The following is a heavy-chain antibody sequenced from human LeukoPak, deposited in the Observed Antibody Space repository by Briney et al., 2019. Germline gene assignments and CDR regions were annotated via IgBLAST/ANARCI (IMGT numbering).Heavy chain of an antibody. CDR1: GGSFSGYY. Sequence: PSETLSLTCAVYGGSFSGYYWSWIRQPPGKGLEGIGYIYYSGSTNYNPSLKSRVTISVDTSKNQFSLKLSSVTAADTAVYYCARRERYSGSYGYYYYMDVWGKGTTVTVSS. J-gene: IGHJ6*03. D-gene: IGHD1-26*01. V-gene: IGHV4-59*08. CDR3: ARRERYSGSYGYYYYMDV. CDR2: IYYSGST.